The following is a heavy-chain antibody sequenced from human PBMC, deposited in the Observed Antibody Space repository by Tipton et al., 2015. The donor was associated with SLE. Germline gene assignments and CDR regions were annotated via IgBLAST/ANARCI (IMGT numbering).Heavy chain of an antibody. CDR3: ARRLAITTKAFDY. J-gene: IGHJ4*02. D-gene: IGHD4-11*01. CDR2: INHSRST. Sequence: LRLSCAVYGGSFSGYYWSWIRQLPEKGLEWIGEINHSRSTNYNPSLKSRVTVSVDTSKNQVSLELSSVTAADTAVYYCARRLAITTKAFDYWGQGTLVTVSS. CDR1: GGSFSGYY. V-gene: IGHV4-34*01.